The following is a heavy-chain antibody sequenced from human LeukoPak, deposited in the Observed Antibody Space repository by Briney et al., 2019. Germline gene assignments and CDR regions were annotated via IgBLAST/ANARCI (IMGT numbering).Heavy chain of an antibody. CDR3: ARELVVGMHFYNMDI. V-gene: IGHV4-39*07. CDR1: GGSISSSSYY. J-gene: IGHJ6*03. CDR2: ILYSGST. D-gene: IGHD3-9*01. Sequence: PSETLSLTCTVSGGSISSSSYYWGWIRQPPGKGLEWIGSILYSGSTYYNPSLKSRITISVDTSRSQFSLNLTSVTAADTAVYYCARELVVGMHFYNMDIWGKGTPVTVSS.